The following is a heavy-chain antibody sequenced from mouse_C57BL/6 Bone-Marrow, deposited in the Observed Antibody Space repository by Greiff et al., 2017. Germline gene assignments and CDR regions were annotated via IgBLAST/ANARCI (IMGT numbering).Heavy chain of an antibody. CDR2: IDPSDSYT. V-gene: IGHV1-69*01. CDR3: ARYYGYDLDY. D-gene: IGHD2-2*01. CDR1: GYTFTSYW. Sequence: VQLQQPGAELVMPGASVKLSCKASGYTFTSYWMHWVKQRPGQGLEWIGEIDPSDSYTNYNQKFKGKSTLTVDKSSSTAYMQLSSLTSEDSAVYYCARYYGYDLDYWGQAPLSQSPQ. J-gene: IGHJ2*01.